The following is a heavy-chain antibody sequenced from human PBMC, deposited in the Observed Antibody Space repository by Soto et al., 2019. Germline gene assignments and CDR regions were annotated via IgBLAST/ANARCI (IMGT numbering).Heavy chain of an antibody. V-gene: IGHV5-10-1*01. CDR3: ARQIYDSDTGPNFQYYFDS. CDR2: IDPRDSQT. CDR1: GCSFSRYW. J-gene: IGHJ4*02. Sequence: PGESLTIYFTRSGCSFSRYWITWVRQNWGKGLEWMGRIDPRDSQTYYSPSFRGHVTISVTKSITTVFLQWSSLRASDTAMYYCARQIYDSDTGPNFQYYFDSWGQGTPFTDSS. D-gene: IGHD3-22*01.